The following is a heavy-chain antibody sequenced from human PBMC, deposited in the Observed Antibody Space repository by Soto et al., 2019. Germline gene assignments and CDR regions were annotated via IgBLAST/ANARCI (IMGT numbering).Heavy chain of an antibody. J-gene: IGHJ4*02. V-gene: IGHV3-30*18. Sequence: QVQLVESGGGVVQPGRSLRLSCAASGFTFSSYGMHWVRQAPGKGLEWVAVISYDGSNKYYADSVKGRFTISRDNSKNTLYLQMNSLRAEDTAVYYCAKARRSVEWVYYLEYWGQGNLVTVFS. CDR2: ISYDGSNK. CDR3: AKARRSVEWVYYLEY. CDR1: GFTFSSYG. D-gene: IGHD3-3*01.